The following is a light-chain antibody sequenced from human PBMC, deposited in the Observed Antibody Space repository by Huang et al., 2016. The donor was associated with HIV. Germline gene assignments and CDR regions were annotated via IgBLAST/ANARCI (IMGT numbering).Light chain of an antibody. Sequence: AIQMTQSPSSLSASVGDRVTLTCRASQDIRKDLGWYQQKPGKAPKFLIYAASNLQNGVPSRFSGSGSGTFFTLTISSLQPEDFATYYCLQDYSYPRTFGQGTKVEVK. J-gene: IGKJ1*01. V-gene: IGKV1-6*01. CDR1: QDIRKD. CDR2: AAS. CDR3: LQDYSYPRT.